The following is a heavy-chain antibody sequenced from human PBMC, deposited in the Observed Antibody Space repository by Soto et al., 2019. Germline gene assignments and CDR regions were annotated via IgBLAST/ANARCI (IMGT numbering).Heavy chain of an antibody. J-gene: IGHJ6*02. V-gene: IGHV3-72*01. CDR3: ARDQYCGCSTCYRTGMDV. Sequence: DVQLVESGGGLVQPGGSLRLSCAASGFTFSDHYMDWVRQAPGKGLEWVGRTRNKVTGYTTEYAASVKGRFTISRDDSKKSLYLQMNRLKTEDTAVYYCARDQYCGCSTCYRTGMDVWGQGTTVTVSS. CDR1: GFTFSDHY. CDR2: TRNKVTGYTT. D-gene: IGHD2-2*01.